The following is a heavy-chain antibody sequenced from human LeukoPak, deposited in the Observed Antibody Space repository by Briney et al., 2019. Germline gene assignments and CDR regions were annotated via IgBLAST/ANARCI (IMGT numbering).Heavy chain of an antibody. V-gene: IGHV4-59*12. CDR3: AREQFYYGSGSYDF. CDR2: ISYSGST. CDR1: GGSISSYY. D-gene: IGHD3-10*01. J-gene: IGHJ4*02. Sequence: SETLSLTCTVSGGSISSYYWSWIRQPPGKGLEWIGYISYSGSTNYNPSLKSRVTISEDKSKNQISLKLSSVTAADTAVYFCAREQFYYGSGSYDFWGQGTLVTVSS.